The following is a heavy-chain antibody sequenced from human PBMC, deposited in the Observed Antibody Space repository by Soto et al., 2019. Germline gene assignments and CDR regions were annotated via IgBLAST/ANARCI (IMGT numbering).Heavy chain of an antibody. CDR2: ISSSSSRI. V-gene: IGHV3-48*01. CDR1: GFTFSSYS. J-gene: IGHJ4*02. Sequence: GGSLSLSCAASGFTFSSYSMDWVRQAPGKGLEWVSYISSSSSRIYYADSVKGRFTISRDNAKNSLYLQMNGLRAGDTAVYYCARDPDQWELPAGSLDYWGQGTLVTVSS. D-gene: IGHD1-26*01. CDR3: ARDPDQWELPAGSLDY.